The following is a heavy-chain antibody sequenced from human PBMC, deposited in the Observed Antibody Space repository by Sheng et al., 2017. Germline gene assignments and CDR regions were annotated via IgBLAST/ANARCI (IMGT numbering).Heavy chain of an antibody. V-gene: IGHV3-30*18. J-gene: IGHJ6*02. CDR1: GFTFSTYG. D-gene: IGHD2-2*02. CDR2: ISYDGSNK. Sequence: QVQLVESGGGVVQPGRSLRLSCAASGFTFSTYGMHWVRQAPGKGLEWVAVISYDGSNKYYADSVKGRFTISRDNSKNTLYLQMNSLRDEDTAVYYCAKDQWRAIRLNMDVWGQGTTVTVSS. CDR3: AKDQWRAIRLNMDV.